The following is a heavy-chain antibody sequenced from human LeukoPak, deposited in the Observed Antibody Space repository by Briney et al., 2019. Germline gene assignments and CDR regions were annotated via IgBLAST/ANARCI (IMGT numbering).Heavy chain of an antibody. CDR1: GYTFTSYD. D-gene: IGHD3-22*01. CDR3: AGPLGYDSSGYYS. J-gene: IGHJ4*02. Sequence: ASVKVSCKAPGYTFTSYDINWVRQATGQGLEWMGWINPNSGGTSYAQKFQGRVTMTRDTSTSTVYMELSSLRSEDTAVYYCAGPLGYDSSGYYSWGQGTLVTVSS. V-gene: IGHV1-8*01. CDR2: INPNSGGT.